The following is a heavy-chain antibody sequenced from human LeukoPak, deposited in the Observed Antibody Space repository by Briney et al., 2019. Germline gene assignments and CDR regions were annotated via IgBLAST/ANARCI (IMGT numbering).Heavy chain of an antibody. CDR1: GFTVSSNY. CDR2: TYSGGTT. D-gene: IGHD1-26*01. J-gene: IGHJ6*02. Sequence: PGGSLRLSCAASGFTVSSNYMSWVRQAPGKGLEWVSVTYSGGTTYYADSVKGRFTISRDNSKNTVYLQMNSLRAEDTAVYYCTRDASGDTNSGPRMDVWGQGTTVTVSS. CDR3: TRDASGDTNSGPRMDV. V-gene: IGHV3-53*01.